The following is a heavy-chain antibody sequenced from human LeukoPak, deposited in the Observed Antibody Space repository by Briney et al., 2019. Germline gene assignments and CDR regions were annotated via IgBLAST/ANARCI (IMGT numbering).Heavy chain of an antibody. V-gene: IGHV1-3*01. CDR3: ARDTMIVVVSHDAFDI. J-gene: IGHJ3*02. Sequence: ASVKVSCKASGYTFTSYAMHWVRQAPGQRLEWMGWINAGNGNTKYSQKFQGRVTITRDTSASTAYMELRSLRSDDTAVYYCARDTMIVVVSHDAFDIWGQGTMVTVSS. D-gene: IGHD3-22*01. CDR1: GYTFTSYA. CDR2: INAGNGNT.